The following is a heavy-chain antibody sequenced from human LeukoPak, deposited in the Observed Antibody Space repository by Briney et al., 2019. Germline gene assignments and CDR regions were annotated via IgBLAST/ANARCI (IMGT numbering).Heavy chain of an antibody. V-gene: IGHV4-34*01. CDR1: GGSFCGYY. D-gene: IGHD3-3*01. J-gene: IGHJ4*02. CDR2: INHSGST. Sequence: PSETLSLTCAVYGGSFCGYYWSWIRQPPGKGLEWIGEINHSGSTNYNPSLKSRVTISVDTSKNQFSLKLSSVTAADTAVYYCARAYDFWSGKNYYFDYWGQGTLVTVSS. CDR3: ARAYDFWSGKNYYFDY.